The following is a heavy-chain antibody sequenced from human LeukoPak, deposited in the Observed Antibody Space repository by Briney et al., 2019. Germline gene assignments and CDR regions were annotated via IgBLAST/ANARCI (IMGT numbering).Heavy chain of an antibody. V-gene: IGHV3-23*01. CDR2: ISGSGGST. CDR3: ARDESGESELDY. D-gene: IGHD1-26*01. Sequence: GGSLRLSCAASGFTFSSYAMSWVRQAPGKGLDWVSSISGSGGSTYYADSVKGRFTISRDNSKNTLYLQMSSLRAEDTAVYYCARDESGESELDYWGQGTLVTVSS. CDR1: GFTFSSYA. J-gene: IGHJ4*02.